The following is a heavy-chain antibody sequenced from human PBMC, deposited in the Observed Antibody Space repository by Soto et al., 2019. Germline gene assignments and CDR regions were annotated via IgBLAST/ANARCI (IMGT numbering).Heavy chain of an antibody. J-gene: IGHJ3*02. CDR1: GASISRSSNQ. Sequence: PSETLSLTCAVDGASISRSSNQWGWIRQSPGKGLEWIAYMYYRGSTDYNPSLKSRVTISVDTSKNQFSLKLNSVTAADTAVYYCARGSVLSSGYLEDGFDIWGQGRMVTVSS. V-gene: IGHV4-61*05. CDR3: ARGSVLSSGYLEDGFDI. CDR2: MYYRGST. D-gene: IGHD3-22*01.